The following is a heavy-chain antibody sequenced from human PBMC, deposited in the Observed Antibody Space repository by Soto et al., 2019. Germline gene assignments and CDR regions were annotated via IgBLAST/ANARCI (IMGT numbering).Heavy chain of an antibody. CDR2: IRNKSNSYSI. CDR1: GFTFSDHY. Sequence: EVQLVESGGGLVQPGGSLRLSCAASGFTFSDHYMDWVRQAPGKGLEWVGRIRNKSNSYSIQYAASVKGRFTIAGDVSKTSLSLQMNSLKTEDTAVYYCTRVRIYIYESGRPFDIWGQGTVVTVSS. V-gene: IGHV3-72*01. J-gene: IGHJ3*02. CDR3: TRVRIYIYESGRPFDI. D-gene: IGHD3-16*01.